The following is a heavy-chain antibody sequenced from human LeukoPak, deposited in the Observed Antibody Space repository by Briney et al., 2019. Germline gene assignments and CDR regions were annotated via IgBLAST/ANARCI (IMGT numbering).Heavy chain of an antibody. Sequence: GGSLRLSCAASGFTFSSYGMPWVRQAPGKGLEWVAFIRYDGSNKYYADSVKGRFTISRDNSKNTLYLQMNSLRAEDTAVYYCAKDLRVSMTTVTNYYFDYWGQGTLVTVSS. V-gene: IGHV3-30*02. D-gene: IGHD4-17*01. CDR3: AKDLRVSMTTVTNYYFDY. CDR2: IRYDGSNK. J-gene: IGHJ4*02. CDR1: GFTFSSYG.